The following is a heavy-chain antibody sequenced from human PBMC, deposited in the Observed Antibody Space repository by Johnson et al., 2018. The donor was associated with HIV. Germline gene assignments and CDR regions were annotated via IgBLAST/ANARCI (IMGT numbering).Heavy chain of an antibody. CDR1: GFTFSSYA. V-gene: IGHV3-64*01. Sequence: EVQLLESGGGLVQPGGSLRLSCAASGFTFSSYAMHWVRQAPGKGLEYVSAISSNGGSTYYANSVKGRFTISRDNSKNPLYLQMNSLRAEDTAVYYCARIGDAFDIWGQGTMVTVSS. CDR3: ARIGDAFDI. J-gene: IGHJ3*02. CDR2: ISSNGGST. D-gene: IGHD3-16*01.